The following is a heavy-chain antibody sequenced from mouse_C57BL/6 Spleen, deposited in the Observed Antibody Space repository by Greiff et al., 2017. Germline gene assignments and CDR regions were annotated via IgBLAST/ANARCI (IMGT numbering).Heavy chain of an antibody. CDR3: ARGGNYYGSSRYFDV. D-gene: IGHD1-1*01. Sequence: QVQLQQPGAELVKPGASVKLSCKASGYTFTSYWMQWVKQRPGQGLEWIGEIDPSDSYTNYNQKFKGKATLTVDTSSSTAYLQLSSLTSEDSAVYYCARGGNYYGSSRYFDVWGTGTTVTVSS. CDR1: GYTFTSYW. V-gene: IGHV1-50*01. CDR2: IDPSDSYT. J-gene: IGHJ1*03.